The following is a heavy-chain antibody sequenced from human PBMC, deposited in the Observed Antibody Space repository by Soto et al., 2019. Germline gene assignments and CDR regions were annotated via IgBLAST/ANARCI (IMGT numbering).Heavy chain of an antibody. CDR2: ISGSGGST. CDR1: GFTFSSYA. V-gene: IGHV3-23*01. Sequence: GGSLRLSCAASGFTFSSYAMSWVRQAPGKGLEWVSAISGSGGSTYYADSVKGRFTISRDNSKNTLYLQMNSLRAEDTAVYYCAKGLAAAGTRRTDYWGQGTLVTVSS. CDR3: AKGLAAAGTRRTDY. J-gene: IGHJ4*02. D-gene: IGHD6-13*01.